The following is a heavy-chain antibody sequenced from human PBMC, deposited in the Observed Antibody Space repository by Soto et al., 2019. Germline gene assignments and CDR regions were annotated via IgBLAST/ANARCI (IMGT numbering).Heavy chain of an antibody. D-gene: IGHD6-19*01. J-gene: IGHJ4*02. Sequence: ASVKVSCKASGYTFTSYDINWVRQATGQGLEWMGWINAGNGNTKYSQKFQGRVTITGDASANTAYMELSSLTSEDTAVYYCARDRSSAWPGPFDYWGQGTLVTVSS. CDR3: ARDRSSAWPGPFDY. V-gene: IGHV1-3*01. CDR1: GYTFTSYD. CDR2: INAGNGNT.